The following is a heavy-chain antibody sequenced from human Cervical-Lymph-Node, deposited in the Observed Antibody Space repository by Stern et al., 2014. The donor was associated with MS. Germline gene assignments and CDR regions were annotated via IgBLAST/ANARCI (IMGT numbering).Heavy chain of an antibody. CDR3: VRRRDSDSYDTFDI. D-gene: IGHD3-22*01. CDR2: IYPEDSDT. CDR1: GYSFSNFW. Sequence: EDQLVESGAEVKKPGESLKISCKTSGYSFSNFWIGWVRQKPGKGLELMGVIYPEDSDTTYSPSFQVTVTISADESISTAYLQWRSLKASDTAMYYCVRRRDSDSYDTFDIWGQGTMLIVSS. J-gene: IGHJ3*02. V-gene: IGHV5-51*01.